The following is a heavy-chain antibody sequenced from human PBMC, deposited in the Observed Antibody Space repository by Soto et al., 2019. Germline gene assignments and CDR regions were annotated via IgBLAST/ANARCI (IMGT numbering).Heavy chain of an antibody. J-gene: IGHJ4*02. D-gene: IGHD3-9*01. CDR2: INNSGST. CDR1: GGSFSGYY. V-gene: IGHV4-34*01. Sequence: KTSETLSLTCAVYGGSFSGYYWSWIRQPPGKGLEWIGEINNSGSTNYNPSLKSRVTISVDTSKNQFSLKLSSVTAAHPAFYFCARARYYDWCFDLWGLGTPVTVSS. CDR3: ARARYYDWCFDL.